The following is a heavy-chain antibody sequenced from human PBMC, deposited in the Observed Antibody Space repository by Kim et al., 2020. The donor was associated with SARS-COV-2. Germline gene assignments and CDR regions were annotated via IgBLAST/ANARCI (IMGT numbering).Heavy chain of an antibody. V-gene: IGHV4-39*01. Sequence: SETLSLTCTVSGGSISSSSYYWGWIRQPPGKGLEWIGSIYYSGSTYYNPSLKSRVTISVDTSKNQFSLKLSSVTAADTAVYYCARHHREGPPGLPSLQWFDPWGQGTLVTVSS. CDR1: GGSISSSSYY. CDR2: IYYSGST. J-gene: IGHJ5*02. CDR3: ARHHREGPPGLPSLQWFDP. D-gene: IGHD2-2*01.